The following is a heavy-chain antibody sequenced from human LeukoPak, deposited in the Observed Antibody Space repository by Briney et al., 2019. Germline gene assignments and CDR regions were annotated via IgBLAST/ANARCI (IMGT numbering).Heavy chain of an antibody. V-gene: IGHV1-69*13. D-gene: IGHD2-15*01. J-gene: IGHJ3*02. CDR1: GYTFTSYG. CDR2: IIPIFGTA. Sequence: ASVKVSCKASGYTFTSYGISWVRQAPGQGLEWMGGIIPIFGTANYAQKFQGRVTITADESTSTAYKELSSLRSEDTAVYYCARDSSACSGGSCYSFAFDIWGQGTMVTVSS. CDR3: ARDSSACSGGSCYSFAFDI.